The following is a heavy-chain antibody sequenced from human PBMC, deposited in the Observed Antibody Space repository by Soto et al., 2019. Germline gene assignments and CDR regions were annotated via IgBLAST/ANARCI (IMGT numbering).Heavy chain of an antibody. CDR3: AKSPGTYYYGSGSRVEYFQH. D-gene: IGHD3-10*01. CDR1: GFTFDDYA. Sequence: DVQLVESGGGLVQPGRSLRLSCAASGFTFDDYAMHWVRQAPGKGLEWVSGISWNSGSIGYADSVKGRFTISRDNAKNSLYLQMNSLRAEDTALYYCAKSPGTYYYGSGSRVEYFQHWGQGTLVTVSS. J-gene: IGHJ1*01. CDR2: ISWNSGSI. V-gene: IGHV3-9*01.